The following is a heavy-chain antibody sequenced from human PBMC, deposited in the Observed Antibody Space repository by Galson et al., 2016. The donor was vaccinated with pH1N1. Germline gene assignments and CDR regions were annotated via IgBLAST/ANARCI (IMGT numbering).Heavy chain of an antibody. Sequence: SLRLSCAASGFTFSSFAMTWVRQAPGKGLDWVSTISGSGDITNFGDSVKGRFTISRDNSKNTLYLEMNSLRAEDSAVYFCAKGGDYFALGPFSYMDVWGKGTPVTVSS. D-gene: IGHD3-10*01. V-gene: IGHV3-23*01. CDR2: ISGSGDIT. CDR3: AKGGDYFALGPFSYMDV. CDR1: GFTFSSFA. J-gene: IGHJ6*03.